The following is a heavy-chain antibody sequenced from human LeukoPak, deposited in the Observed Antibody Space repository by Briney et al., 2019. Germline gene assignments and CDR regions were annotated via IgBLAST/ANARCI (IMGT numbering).Heavy chain of an antibody. CDR1: GFTFSSYY. V-gene: IGHV3-7*01. CDR2: IKQDGSEK. J-gene: IGHJ4*02. CDR3: ARRVVATGTKYFDY. D-gene: IGHD6-13*01. Sequence: QPGGSLRLSCAASGFTFSSYYMNWVRQAPGKGLEWVANIKQDGSEKYYVDSVKGRFTISRDNAKNSLYLQMNSLRAEDTAVYYCARRVVATGTKYFDYWGQGTLVTVSS.